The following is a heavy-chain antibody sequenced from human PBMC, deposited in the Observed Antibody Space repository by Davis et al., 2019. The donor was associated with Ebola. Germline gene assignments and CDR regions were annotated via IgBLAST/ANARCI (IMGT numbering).Heavy chain of an antibody. D-gene: IGHD3-10*01. CDR3: TRGWFPRWRWFDP. J-gene: IGHJ5*02. CDR1: GGSFSGYY. CDR2: INHSGST. Sequence: MPSETLSFTCAVYGGSFSGYYWSWIRQPPGKGLEWIGEINHSGSTNYNPSLKSRVTISVDTSKNQFSLRRGSVTAADTAVNYCTRGWFPRWRWFDPWGQETRVTVAS. V-gene: IGHV4-34*01.